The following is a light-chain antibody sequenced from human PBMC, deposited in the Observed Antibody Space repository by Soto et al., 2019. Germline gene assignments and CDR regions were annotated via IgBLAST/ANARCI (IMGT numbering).Light chain of an antibody. V-gene: IGLV1-40*01. CDR2: GNN. CDR1: SSNIGAGYD. CDR3: QSFDTMTASYV. Sequence: QSVLTQPPSVSGAPGQRVTISCTGSSSNIGAGYDAHRYQQLPGTAPKLLLSGNNNRPSGVPDRFSGSKSGTSASLAITGLQADDEADYYCQSFDTMTASYVFGTGTKLTVL. J-gene: IGLJ1*01.